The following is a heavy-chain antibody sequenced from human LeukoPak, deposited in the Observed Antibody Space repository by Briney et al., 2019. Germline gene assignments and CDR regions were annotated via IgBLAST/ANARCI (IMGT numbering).Heavy chain of an antibody. V-gene: IGHV3-66*01. CDR2: IYSGGRT. CDR3: ASGSNFGFDY. J-gene: IGHJ4*02. CDR1: GFTVSYNY. Sequence: PGGSLRLSCAASGFTVSYNYRSWVRQAPGKGLEWVSLIYSGGRTTYADSVKGRLTISRDTSKNTLYLQMNSLRAEDTAVYYCASGSNFGFDYWGQGTLVTVSS. D-gene: IGHD4-11*01.